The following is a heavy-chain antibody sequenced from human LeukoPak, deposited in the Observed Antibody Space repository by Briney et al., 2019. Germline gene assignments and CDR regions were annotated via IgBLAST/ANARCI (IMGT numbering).Heavy chain of an antibody. Sequence: SVKVSCKASGGTFSSYAISWVRQAPGQGLEWTGGIIPIFGTADYPQKFQGRVTSTAVATTSPAYMDLSSMRSEDTAVYYCARDDFGHYYDSSGYSDAFDIWGQGTMVTVSS. D-gene: IGHD3-22*01. CDR3: ARDDFGHYYDSSGYSDAFDI. CDR2: IIPIFGTA. V-gene: IGHV1-69*13. J-gene: IGHJ3*02. CDR1: GGTFSSYA.